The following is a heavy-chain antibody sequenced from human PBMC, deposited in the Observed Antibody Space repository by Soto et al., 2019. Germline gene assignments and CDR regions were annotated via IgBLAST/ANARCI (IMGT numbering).Heavy chain of an antibody. Sequence: QVQPVQSGAEVKKPGASVKVSCKASGYTFSSYGISWVRQAPGQGLEWMGWISGYSGHTYYAQKFQGRVTMTTDTSTNTVYMVLRSLRSDDTAVYYCAREWDNKSEHSSGWYDDFWGQGTLVTVSS. V-gene: IGHV1-18*01. CDR1: GYTFSSYG. CDR3: AREWDNKSEHSSGWYDDF. D-gene: IGHD6-19*01. J-gene: IGHJ4*02. CDR2: ISGYSGHT.